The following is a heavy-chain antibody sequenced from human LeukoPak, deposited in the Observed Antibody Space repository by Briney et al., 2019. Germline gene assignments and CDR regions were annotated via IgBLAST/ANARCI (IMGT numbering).Heavy chain of an antibody. Sequence: GGSLRLSCAASGFTVSSNYMSWVRQAPGKGLEWVSVIYSGGSTYYADSVKGRFTISRDNSKNTLYLQMNSLRAEDTAVYYCARDLSYCSSCYDYWGQGTLVTVSS. D-gene: IGHD6-13*01. CDR3: ARDLSYCSSCYDY. CDR1: GFTVSSNY. CDR2: IYSGGST. J-gene: IGHJ4*02. V-gene: IGHV3-66*01.